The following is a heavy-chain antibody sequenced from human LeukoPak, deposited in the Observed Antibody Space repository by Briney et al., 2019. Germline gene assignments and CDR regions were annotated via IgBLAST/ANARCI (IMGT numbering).Heavy chain of an antibody. CDR3: ARATGYFDY. J-gene: IGHJ4*02. V-gene: IGHV4-39*07. CDR2: IYYSGST. Sequence: SETLSLTCTVSGGSISSSSYCWGWIRQPPGKGLEWIGSIYYSGSTYYNPSLKSRVTISVDTSKNQFSLKLSSVTAADTAVYYCARATGYFDYWGQGTLVTVSS. CDR1: GGSISSSSYC.